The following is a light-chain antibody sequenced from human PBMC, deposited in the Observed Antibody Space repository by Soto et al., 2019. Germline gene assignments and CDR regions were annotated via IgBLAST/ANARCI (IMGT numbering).Light chain of an antibody. CDR1: SSNIGAGYD. CDR3: QSFDSSLSGGV. J-gene: IGLJ3*02. Sequence: QSVLTQPPSVSAAPGQRVTISCTGSSSNIGAGYDVHWYQQLPGTAPKLLVSGDTNRPSGVPDRFSGSKSGTSASLAITGLRAEDEADYYCQSFDSSLSGGVFGGGTKVTVL. CDR2: GDT. V-gene: IGLV1-40*01.